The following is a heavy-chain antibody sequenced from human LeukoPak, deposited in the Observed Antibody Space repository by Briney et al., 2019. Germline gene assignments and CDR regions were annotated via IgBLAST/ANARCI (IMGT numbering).Heavy chain of an antibody. CDR3: ARDKTSGVDY. D-gene: IGHD6-19*01. Sequence: GGSLRLSWAASGFTFSSYSMNWVRQAPGKGLESVSSITSSSSYICYADSVMGRFTISRDNAKNSLYLQMNSLRAEDTAVYYCARDKTSGVDYWGQGTLVTVSS. CDR2: ITSSSSYI. V-gene: IGHV3-21*01. J-gene: IGHJ4*02. CDR1: GFTFSSYS.